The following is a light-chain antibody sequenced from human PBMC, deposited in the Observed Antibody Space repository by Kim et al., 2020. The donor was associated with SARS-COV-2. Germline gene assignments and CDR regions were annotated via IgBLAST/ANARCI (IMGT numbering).Light chain of an antibody. V-gene: IGLV2-8*01. CDR3: ASHGGYDYV. CDR2: EVT. Sequence: PVQSFAISCSGTRGDFGSYKYVSGYQQPPGKSPKLIIYEVTKRPSGVPDRFSGSMSGNTASLTVSGLQAEDEADYYCASHGGYDYVFGTGTKVTVL. J-gene: IGLJ1*01. CDR1: RGDFGSYKY.